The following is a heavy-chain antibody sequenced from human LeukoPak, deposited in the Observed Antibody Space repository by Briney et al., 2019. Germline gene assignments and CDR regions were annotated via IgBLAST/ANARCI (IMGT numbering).Heavy chain of an antibody. V-gene: IGHV1-69*04. D-gene: IGHD3-3*01. J-gene: IGHJ5*02. CDR1: GGTFSSYA. CDR3: ATDCSITIFGVAFDP. Sequence: ASVKVSCKXSGGTFSSYAISWVRQAPGQGLEWMGRIIPILGIANYAQKFQGRVTITADKSTSTAYMELSSLRSEDTAVYYCATDCSITIFGVAFDPWGQGTLVTVSS. CDR2: IIPILGIA.